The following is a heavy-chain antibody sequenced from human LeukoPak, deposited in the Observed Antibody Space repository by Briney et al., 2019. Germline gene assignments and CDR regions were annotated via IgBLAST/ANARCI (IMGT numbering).Heavy chain of an antibody. D-gene: IGHD4-17*01. CDR3: ARGRYGDYERYFDY. V-gene: IGHV4-34*01. CDR2: INHSGST. Sequence: SETLSLTCAVYGGSFRGYYWSWIRQPPGKGLEWIGEINHSGSTNYNPSLKSRVTISVDTSKNQFSLKLSSVTAADTAVYSCARGRYGDYERYFDYWGQGTLVSVSS. J-gene: IGHJ4*02. CDR1: GGSFRGYY.